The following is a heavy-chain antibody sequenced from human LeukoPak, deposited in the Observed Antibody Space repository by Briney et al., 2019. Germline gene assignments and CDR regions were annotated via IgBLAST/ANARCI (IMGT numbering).Heavy chain of an antibody. CDR1: GGTFSSYA. CDR2: IIPIFGTA. CDR3: ARDRSGNPDYYDAGAWYFDL. J-gene: IGHJ2*01. V-gene: IGHV1-69*13. D-gene: IGHD3-22*01. Sequence: GASVKVSCKASGGTFSSYAISWVRQAPGQGLEWMGGIIPIFGTANYAQKFQGRVTITADESTSTAYMELSNLRSEDTAVYYCARDRSGNPDYYDAGAWYFDLWGRGTLVTVSS.